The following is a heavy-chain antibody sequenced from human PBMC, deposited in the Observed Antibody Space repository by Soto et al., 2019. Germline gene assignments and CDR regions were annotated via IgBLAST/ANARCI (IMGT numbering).Heavy chain of an antibody. D-gene: IGHD5-18*01. V-gene: IGHV1-2*02. Sequence: WASVKVSCKTSGYTFTDYYTHWVRQAPGQGLEWMGWMNPKSGGAYFAQKFQGRVTLTRDTSIGTAYIEVNSLTPDDTAVYFCTRENIENSDGLYDAFDICGQRTTVTVSS. CDR3: TRENIENSDGLYDAFDI. CDR1: GYTFTDYY. J-gene: IGHJ3*02. CDR2: MNPKSGGA.